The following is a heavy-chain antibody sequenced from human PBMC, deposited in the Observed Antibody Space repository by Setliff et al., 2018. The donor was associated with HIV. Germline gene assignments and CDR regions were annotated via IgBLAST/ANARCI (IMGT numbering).Heavy chain of an antibody. CDR2: IYHSGSA. V-gene: IGHV4-38-2*01. Sequence: PSETLSLTCGVSSYSISGGYYWGWIRQPPGKGLEWIGSIYHSGSAYYNPSLKSRVTISVDTSKNQFSLKMTSLTAADTAVYYWARHGGITGTIDAFDIWGQGTMVTVSS. CDR1: SYSISGGYY. D-gene: IGHD1-20*01. CDR3: ARHGGITGTIDAFDI. J-gene: IGHJ3*02.